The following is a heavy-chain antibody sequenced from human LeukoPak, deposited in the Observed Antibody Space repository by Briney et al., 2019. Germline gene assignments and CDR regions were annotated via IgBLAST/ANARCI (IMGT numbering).Heavy chain of an antibody. CDR3: ARTTYCSGGSCHFDY. V-gene: IGHV4-34*01. CDR1: GGSFSGYY. Sequence: SETLSLTCAVYGGSFSGYYWRWIRQPPGKGLEWIGEINHSGSTNYNPSLKSRVTISVDTSKNQFSLKLSSVTAADTAVYYCARTTYCSGGSCHFDYWGQGTLVTVSS. CDR2: INHSGST. J-gene: IGHJ4*02. D-gene: IGHD2-15*01.